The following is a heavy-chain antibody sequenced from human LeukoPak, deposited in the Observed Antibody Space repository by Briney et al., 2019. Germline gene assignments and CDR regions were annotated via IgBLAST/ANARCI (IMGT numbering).Heavy chain of an antibody. Sequence: GASVKVSCKASGYTFTGYYMHWVRQAPGQGFEWMGRINPNSGGTNYAQKFQGRVTMTRDTSISTAYMELSRLRSDDTAVYYCARFVDTAMDAFDIWGQGTMVTVSS. CDR1: GYTFTGYY. J-gene: IGHJ3*02. CDR2: INPNSGGT. D-gene: IGHD5-18*01. V-gene: IGHV1-2*06. CDR3: ARFVDTAMDAFDI.